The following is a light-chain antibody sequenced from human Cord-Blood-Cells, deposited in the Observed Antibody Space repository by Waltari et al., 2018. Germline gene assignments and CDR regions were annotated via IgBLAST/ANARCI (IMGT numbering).Light chain of an antibody. CDR1: QSISSW. CDR3: QQYNSYSSSWT. Sequence: DIQMTQSHSTLSASVGDSVPITCRASQSISSWLAWYQQKPGKAPKLLIYKASSLESGVPSRFSGSGSGTEFTLTISSLQPDDFATYYCQQYNSYSSSWTFGQGTKVEIK. V-gene: IGKV1-5*03. J-gene: IGKJ1*01. CDR2: KAS.